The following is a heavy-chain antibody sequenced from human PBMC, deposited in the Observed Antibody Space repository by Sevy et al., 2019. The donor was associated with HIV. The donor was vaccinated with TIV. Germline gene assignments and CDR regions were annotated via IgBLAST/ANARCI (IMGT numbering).Heavy chain of an antibody. V-gene: IGHV4-61*01. J-gene: IGHJ4*02. CDR2: ISYSGST. CDR3: ARGSRGYSYS. CDR1: GDSVSSGSYF. D-gene: IGHD5-18*01. Sequence: ETLSLTCTVSGDSVSSGSYFWSWIRQPPGKGLEWIGYISYSGSTNYNPSLKSRVTISVDTSKKQFSLNLTSVTAADTAVYFCARGSRGYSYSWGQGTLVTVSS.